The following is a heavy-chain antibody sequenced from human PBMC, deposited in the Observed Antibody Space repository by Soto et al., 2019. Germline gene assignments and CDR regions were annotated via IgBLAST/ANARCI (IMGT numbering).Heavy chain of an antibody. Sequence: QVQLQESGPGLVKPSQTLSLTCTVSGSSISSGSYYWSWIRQHRGKGLEWIGYIYHSGSTYYNPSLKSRATISLDTSKNQFSLKLSSVTAADTAVYYCARDYMAVVDWGQGTLVTVSS. CDR1: GSSISSGSYY. D-gene: IGHD2-15*01. CDR2: IYHSGST. V-gene: IGHV4-31*03. CDR3: ARDYMAVVD. J-gene: IGHJ4*02.